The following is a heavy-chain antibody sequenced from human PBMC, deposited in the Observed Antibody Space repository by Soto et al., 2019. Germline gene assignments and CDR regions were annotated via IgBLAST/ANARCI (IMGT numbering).Heavy chain of an antibody. CDR2: INPNSGGT. CDR3: ARAFPDYSDSSGPDAFDI. CDR1: GYTFTGYY. J-gene: IGHJ3*02. Sequence: ASVKVSCKASGYTFTGYYMHWVRQAPGQGLEWMGWINPNSGGTNYAQKFQGRVTMTRDTSISTAYMELSRLRSDDTAVYYCARAFPDYSDSSGPDAFDIWGQGTMVTVSS. V-gene: IGHV1-2*02. D-gene: IGHD3-22*01.